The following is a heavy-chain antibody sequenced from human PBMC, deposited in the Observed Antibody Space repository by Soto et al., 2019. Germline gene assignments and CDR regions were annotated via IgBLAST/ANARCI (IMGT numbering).Heavy chain of an antibody. CDR2: IRSRANNFAT. D-gene: IGHD2-2*02. CDR3: ARGQGAAIGDYYYHGMDV. Sequence: EVQLVESGGGLVQPGGSLKLSCAASGFIFSGSAIHWVRQASGKGLVLVGRIRSRANNFATSSAASVKGRFTFSRDDSKNTAYLQMNTLNPEDTAVYSCARGQGAAIGDYYYHGMDVWGQGTTVTVSS. CDR1: GFIFSGSA. V-gene: IGHV3-73*02. J-gene: IGHJ6*02.